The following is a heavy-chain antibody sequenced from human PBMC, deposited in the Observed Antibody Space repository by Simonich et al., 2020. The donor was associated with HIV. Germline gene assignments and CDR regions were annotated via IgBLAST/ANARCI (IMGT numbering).Heavy chain of an antibody. D-gene: IGHD6-6*01. CDR3: AKDRYSSSSGSFDY. J-gene: IGHJ4*02. CDR2: ISWKSGSI. V-gene: IGHV3-9*03. CDR1: GFTYDDYA. Sequence: EVQLVESGGGLVQPGRSLRLSCAASGFTYDDYAMHWVRQAPGKVMEWVSGISWKSGSIGYADSVKGRFTISRDNAKNSLYLQMNSLRAEDMALYYCAKDRYSSSSGSFDYWGQGTLVTVSS.